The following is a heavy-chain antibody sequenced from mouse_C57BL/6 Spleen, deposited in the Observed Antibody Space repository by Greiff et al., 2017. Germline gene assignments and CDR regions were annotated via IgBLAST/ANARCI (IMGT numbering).Heavy chain of an antibody. CDR3: VRGAYGNYYAMDY. CDR2: IRSKSNNYAT. J-gene: IGHJ4*01. V-gene: IGHV10-1*01. Sequence: EVQRVESGGGLVQPKGSLKLSCAASGFSFNTYAMNWVRQAPGKGLEWVARIRSKSNNYATYYADSVKDRFTISRDDSESMLYLQMNNLKTEDTAMYYCVRGAYGNYYAMDYWGQGTSVTVSS. CDR1: GFSFNTYA. D-gene: IGHD2-1*01.